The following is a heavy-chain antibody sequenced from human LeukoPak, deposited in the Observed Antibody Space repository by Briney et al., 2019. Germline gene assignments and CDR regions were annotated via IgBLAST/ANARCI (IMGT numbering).Heavy chain of an antibody. CDR3: AINSNIVATIPSLYYYYYYGMDV. CDR1: GGSINNGAYM. J-gene: IGHJ6*02. CDR2: FQPPGKGLE. V-gene: IGHV4-39*07. D-gene: IGHD5-12*01. Sequence: PSETLSLTCNVSGGSINNGAYMWGWIRQSPGRGLEWIGSFQPPGKGLELEWIGNIHSSHYNPSLKSRVTVSVDMSKNQFSLKLKSVTAADTAVYYCAINSNIVATIPSLYYYYYYGMDVWGQGTTVTVSS.